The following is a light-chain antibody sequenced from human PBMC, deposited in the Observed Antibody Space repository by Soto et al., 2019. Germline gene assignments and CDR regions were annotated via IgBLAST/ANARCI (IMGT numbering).Light chain of an antibody. CDR3: MPFAHFPRT. Sequence: DVVLTQTPLSSPVTLGQPASISCRSSQSLVYSDGNTYLSWLQQRPGQPPRLLIYQISNRFSGVPDRFSSSGAGTDFTLKISRVEAEDVGVYYCMPFAHFPRTFCQGTKLEI. CDR1: QSLVYSDGNTY. V-gene: IGKV2-24*01. CDR2: QIS. J-gene: IGKJ1*01.